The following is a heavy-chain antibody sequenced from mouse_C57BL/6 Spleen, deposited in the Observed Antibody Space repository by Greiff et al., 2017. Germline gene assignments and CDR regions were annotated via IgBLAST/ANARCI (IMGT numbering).Heavy chain of an antibody. V-gene: IGHV5-17*01. J-gene: IGHJ3*01. CDR1: GFTFSDYG. CDR2: ISSGSSTI. D-gene: IGHD1-1*01. Sequence: EVKLVESGGGLVKPGGSLKLSCAASGFTFSDYGMHWVRQAPEKGLEWVAYISSGSSTIYYADTVKGRFTISRDNAKNTLFLQMTSLRSEDTAMYYCAREGSGSSSDWFAYWGQGTLVTVSA. CDR3: AREGSGSSSDWFAY.